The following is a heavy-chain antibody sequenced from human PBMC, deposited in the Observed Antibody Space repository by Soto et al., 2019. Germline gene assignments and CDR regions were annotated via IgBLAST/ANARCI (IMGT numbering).Heavy chain of an antibody. CDR2: VSHDGRNT. V-gene: IGHV3-30*18. D-gene: IGHD6-19*01. CDR1: GVTFSDYA. Sequence: PGGSVRLSCAASGVTFSDYAMQWVRQAPGKGLEWVAVVSHDGRNTHYADSVKGRFTISRDSSKNTVSLEMTSLRAEDTAVYYCAKGGRQWLVTSDFNYWGQGALVTVSS. J-gene: IGHJ4*02. CDR3: AKGGRQWLVTSDFNY.